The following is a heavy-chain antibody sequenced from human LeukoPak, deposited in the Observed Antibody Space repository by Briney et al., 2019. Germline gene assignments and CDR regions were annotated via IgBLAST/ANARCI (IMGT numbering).Heavy chain of an antibody. CDR1: GFTFSSYA. V-gene: IGHV3-23*01. Sequence: GGSLRLSCAASGFTFSSYAMSWVRQAPGKGLEWVSAISGSGGSTYYADSVKGRFTISRDNSKNTLYLQMNSLRAEDTAVYYCAKDISWPRLTTVTTFDYWGQGTLVTVSS. CDR3: AKDISWPRLTTVTTFDY. J-gene: IGHJ4*02. CDR2: ISGSGGST. D-gene: IGHD4-17*01.